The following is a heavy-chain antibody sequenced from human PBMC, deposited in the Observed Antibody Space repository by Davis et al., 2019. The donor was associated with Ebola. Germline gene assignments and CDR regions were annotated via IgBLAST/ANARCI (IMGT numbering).Heavy chain of an antibody. CDR1: GFTVSSNY. CDR2: ISSSGSTI. D-gene: IGHD2-21*02. CDR3: AREVGHIVVVTAHNWFDP. Sequence: GESLKISCAASGFTVSSNYMSWIRQAPEKGLEWVSYISSSGSTIYYADSVKGRFTISRDNAKNSLYLQMNSLRAEDTAVYYCAREVGHIVVVTAHNWFDPWGQGTLVTVSS. V-gene: IGHV3-11*01. J-gene: IGHJ5*02.